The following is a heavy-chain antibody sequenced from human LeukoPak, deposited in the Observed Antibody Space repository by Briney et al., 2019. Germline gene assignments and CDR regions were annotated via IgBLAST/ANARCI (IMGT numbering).Heavy chain of an antibody. Sequence: SETLSLTCTVSGGSINSGDYYWSWIRQPPGKGLEWIGYIHYSGSTYYNPSLKSRVTISIDTSKNQFSLKLSSVTAADTAVYYCARDNSYCTTTSCYAYNWLDPWGQGTLVTVSS. V-gene: IGHV4-30-4*01. CDR1: GGSINSGDYY. J-gene: IGHJ5*02. CDR3: ARDNSYCTTTSCYAYNWLDP. D-gene: IGHD2-2*01. CDR2: IHYSGST.